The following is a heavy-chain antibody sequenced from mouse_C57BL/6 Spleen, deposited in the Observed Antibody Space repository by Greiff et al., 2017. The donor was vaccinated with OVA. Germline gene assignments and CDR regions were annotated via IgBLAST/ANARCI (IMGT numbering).Heavy chain of an antibody. V-gene: IGHV1-69*01. Sequence: VQLQQPGAELVMPGASVKLSCKASGYTFTSYWMHWVKQRPGQGLEWIGEIDPSDSYTNYNQKFKGKSTLTVDKSSSTAYMQLSSLTSEDSAVYDCARGGAVVAKDWYFDVWGTGTTVTVSS. CDR1: GYTFTSYW. J-gene: IGHJ1*03. D-gene: IGHD1-1*01. CDR2: IDPSDSYT. CDR3: ARGGAVVAKDWYFDV.